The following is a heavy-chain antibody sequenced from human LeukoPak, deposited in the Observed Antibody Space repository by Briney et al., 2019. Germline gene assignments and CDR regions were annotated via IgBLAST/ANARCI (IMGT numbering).Heavy chain of an antibody. V-gene: IGHV3-48*01. CDR3: ARDGGSGWSYFDY. Sequence: GGSLRLSCTASGFTFSIYRMNWLRQAPREGVEVDSYISSSSSIIYYADSVKGRFTISRDNAKNSLYLQMNSLRAEDTAVYYCARDGGSGWSYFDYWGQGTLVTVSS. J-gene: IGHJ4*02. CDR2: ISSSSSII. D-gene: IGHD6-19*01. CDR1: GFTFSIYR.